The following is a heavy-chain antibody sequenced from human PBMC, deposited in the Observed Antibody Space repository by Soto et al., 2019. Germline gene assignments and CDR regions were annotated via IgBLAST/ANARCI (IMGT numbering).Heavy chain of an antibody. CDR2: LYHNGGT. V-gene: IGHV4-31*03. CDR1: GGSISSGGYY. CDR3: ARDLGPEPRPLQDWAMDV. J-gene: IGHJ6*02. Sequence: SETLSLTCTVSGGSISSGGYYWQWIRQHRERCLEYIVYLYHNGGTYYNPSLRSRLTISADTSKNQIFLKLTSVTAADTAVYYCARDLGPEPRPLQDWAMDVWGQGTTV. D-gene: IGHD6-6*01.